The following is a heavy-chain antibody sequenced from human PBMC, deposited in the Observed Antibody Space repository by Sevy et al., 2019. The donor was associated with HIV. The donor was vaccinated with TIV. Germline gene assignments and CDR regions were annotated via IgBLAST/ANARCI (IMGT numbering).Heavy chain of an antibody. D-gene: IGHD3-10*02. J-gene: IGHJ6*02. CDR2: TYYRSKWYN. CDR1: GDSVSSNSAA. Sequence: KQSQTLSLTCAISGDSVSSNSAAWNWIRQSPSRGLEWLGRTYYRSKWYNDYAVSVKSRITINPDTSKNQFSLQLNSVTPEETGVDYCARGGLLCSGISKYYYFRFDLLGQGITVTVSS. V-gene: IGHV6-1*01. CDR3: ARGGLLCSGISKYYYFRFDL.